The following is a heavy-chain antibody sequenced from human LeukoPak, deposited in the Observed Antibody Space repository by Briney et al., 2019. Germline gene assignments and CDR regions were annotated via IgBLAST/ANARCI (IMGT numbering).Heavy chain of an antibody. J-gene: IGHJ4*02. V-gene: IGHV4-39*07. CDR2: IFYSGST. CDR3: ARTYYYDSGGYFGGYFDY. D-gene: IGHD3-22*01. CDR1: GGSISSNNHY. Sequence: SETLSLTCTVSGGSISSNNHYWGWIRQPPGKGLEWIGNIFYSGSTYYNPSLKSRVTISVDTSKNQFSLKLGSVTAADTAVYYCARTYYYDSGGYFGGYFDYWGQGTLVTVSS.